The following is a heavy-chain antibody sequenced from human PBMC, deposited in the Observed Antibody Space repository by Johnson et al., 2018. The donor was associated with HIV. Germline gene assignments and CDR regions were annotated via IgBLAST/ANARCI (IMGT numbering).Heavy chain of an antibody. J-gene: IGHJ3*02. CDR2: ISYDGSNK. D-gene: IGHD3-22*01. Sequence: QVQLVESGGGVVQPGRSLRLSCAASGFTFSSYAMHWVRQAPGKGLEWVAVISYDGSNKYYADSVKGRFTISRDNSKKPLYLQMKSLRAEDTAVYYCARGGARSSGYYSAFDIWGQGTMVTVSS. V-gene: IGHV3-30-3*01. CDR1: GFTFSSYA. CDR3: ARGGARSSGYYSAFDI.